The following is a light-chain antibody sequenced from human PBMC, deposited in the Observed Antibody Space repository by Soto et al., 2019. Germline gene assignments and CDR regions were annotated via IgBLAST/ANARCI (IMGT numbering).Light chain of an antibody. Sequence: EIVMTQSPATLSVSPGERATLSCRASQSVSRTLAWYQQKPGQAPRLLIYGASTRATGIPARFSGSGSGTEFTLTISSLQSEDFAVYYCQQYNNWPPNTFGQGTKLEIK. CDR1: QSVSRT. V-gene: IGKV3-15*01. J-gene: IGKJ2*01. CDR3: QQYNNWPPNT. CDR2: GAS.